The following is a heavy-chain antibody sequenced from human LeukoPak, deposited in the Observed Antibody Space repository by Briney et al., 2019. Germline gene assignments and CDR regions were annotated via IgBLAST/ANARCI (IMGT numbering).Heavy chain of an antibody. D-gene: IGHD5-24*01. Sequence: SETLSLTCTVSGASIVRDYWSLVRQPPGTGLQWIGYVYETGSRNYNPSLERRVSISLDRSKNQFSLRLDSVTAADTAMYYCAREHRGRDGYTLDYWGQGILVTVSS. CDR2: VYETGSR. CDR1: GASIVRDY. CDR3: AREHRGRDGYTLDY. J-gene: IGHJ4*02. V-gene: IGHV4-59*12.